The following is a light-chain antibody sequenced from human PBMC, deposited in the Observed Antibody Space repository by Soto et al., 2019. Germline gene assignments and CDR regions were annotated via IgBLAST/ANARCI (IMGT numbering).Light chain of an antibody. J-gene: IGKJ1*01. CDR1: QYISNW. CDR2: KAS. CDR3: QHYNSYSEA. V-gene: IGKV1-5*03. Sequence: DIPVTQSPYTLSASVGDIITISYRASQYISNWLAWYQQKPGKAPKLLIYKASTLKSGVPSRFSGSGSGTEFTLTISSLQPDDFATYYCQHYNSYSEAFGQGTKVDIK.